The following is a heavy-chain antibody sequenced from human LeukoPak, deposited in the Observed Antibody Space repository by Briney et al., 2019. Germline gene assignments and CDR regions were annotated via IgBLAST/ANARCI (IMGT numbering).Heavy chain of an antibody. Sequence: ASVKVSCKASGYTFTSYGISWVRQAPGQGLEWMGWISAYNGNTNYAQKLQGRVTMTTDTSRSTAYMELRSLRSDDTAVFYCARETNDYSNPLYYYYMDVWGKGTTVTVSS. CDR1: GYTFTSYG. CDR2: ISAYNGNT. D-gene: IGHD4-11*01. CDR3: ARETNDYSNPLYYYYMDV. V-gene: IGHV1-18*01. J-gene: IGHJ6*03.